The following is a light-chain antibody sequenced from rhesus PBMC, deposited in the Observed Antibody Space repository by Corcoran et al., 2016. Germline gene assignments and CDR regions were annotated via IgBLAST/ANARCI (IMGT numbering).Light chain of an antibody. CDR1: QNIYSN. CDR3: QHYYENPLT. J-gene: IGKJ4*01. Sequence: DIQMTQSPSALSASVGDRVTISCRASQNIYSNLAWYQQKPGKAHKLLFYAAASLQTGIPSRFSGSGSGTYFTLPISSLQPEDSAAYYCQHYYENPLTFGGGTKVEIK. V-gene: IGKV1S8*01. CDR2: AAA.